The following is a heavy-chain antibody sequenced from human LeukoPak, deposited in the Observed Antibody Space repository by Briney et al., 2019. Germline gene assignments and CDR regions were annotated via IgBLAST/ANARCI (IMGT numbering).Heavy chain of an antibody. V-gene: IGHV3-23*01. CDR3: AKTSYYDILTGYS. CDR2: ISGSGGST. Sequence: PGGSLRLSCAASGFTFSSYAMSWVRQAPGKGLEWVSAISGSGGSTYYADSVKGRFTISRDNAKNSLYLQMNSLRAEDTAVYYCAKTSYYDILTGYSWGQETLVTVSS. CDR1: GFTFSSYA. D-gene: IGHD3-9*01. J-gene: IGHJ4*02.